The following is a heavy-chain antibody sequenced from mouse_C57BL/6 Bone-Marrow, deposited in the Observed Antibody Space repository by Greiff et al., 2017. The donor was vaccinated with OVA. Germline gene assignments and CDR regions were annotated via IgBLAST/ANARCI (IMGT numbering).Heavy chain of an antibody. CDR2: IYPGDGDT. J-gene: IGHJ2*01. V-gene: IGHV1-82*01. CDR3: ARIHYYGSLDY. Sequence: QVHVKQSGPELVKPGASVKISCKASGYAFSSSWMNWVKQRPGKGLEWIGRIYPGDGDTNYNGKFKGKATLTADKSSSTAYMQLSSLTSEDSAVDFCARIHYYGSLDYWGQGTTLTVSS. CDR1: GYAFSSSW. D-gene: IGHD1-1*01.